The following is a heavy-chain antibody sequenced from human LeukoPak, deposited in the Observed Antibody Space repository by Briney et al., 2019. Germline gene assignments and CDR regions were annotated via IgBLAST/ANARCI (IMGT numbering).Heavy chain of an antibody. CDR1: GFTFSSYA. CDR3: ARGDFWSGYFPDP. CDR2: ISSNGGST. J-gene: IGHJ5*02. Sequence: PGRSLGLSCAASGFTFSSYAMHWVRQAPGKGLEYVSAISSNGGSTYYANSVKGRFTISRDNSKNTLYLQMGSLRAEDMAVYYCARGDFWSGYFPDPWGQGTLVTVSS. V-gene: IGHV3-64*01. D-gene: IGHD3-3*01.